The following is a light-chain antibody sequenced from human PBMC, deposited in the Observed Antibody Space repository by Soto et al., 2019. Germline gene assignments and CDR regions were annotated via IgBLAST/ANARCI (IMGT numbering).Light chain of an antibody. CDR2: DVS. CDR3: SSYTGSNTYV. J-gene: IGLJ1*01. CDR1: SSDVGYYNY. V-gene: IGLV2-14*03. Sequence: QSVLAQPASVSGSPGQSITMSCTGTSSDVGYYNYVSWYQLHPGKAPKLMIYDVSNRPSGISNRFSGSKSGNAASLTISGLQAEDEADYYCSSYTGSNTYVFGTGTKVT.